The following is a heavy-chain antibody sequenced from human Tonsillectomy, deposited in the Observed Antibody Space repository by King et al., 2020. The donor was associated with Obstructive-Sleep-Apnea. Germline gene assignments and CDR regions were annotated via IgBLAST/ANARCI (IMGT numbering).Heavy chain of an antibody. CDR3: AGADDYGAHFDY. J-gene: IGHJ4*02. CDR1: GFTFSSYW. CDR2: MNQDGSDK. Sequence: VQLVESGGGLVQPGGSLRLSCVASGFTFSSYWMSWVRQAPGKGLQWVANMNQDGSDKYYVDSVKGRFTISRDNAKNSMSLQMSSLRVEDTAVYYCAGADDYGAHFDYWGQGTLVTVSS. D-gene: IGHD4-17*01. V-gene: IGHV3-7*03.